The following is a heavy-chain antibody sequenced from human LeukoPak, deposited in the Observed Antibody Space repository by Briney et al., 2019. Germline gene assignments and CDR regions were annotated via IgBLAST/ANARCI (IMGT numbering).Heavy chain of an antibody. CDR1: GGSISSYY. Sequence: SETLSLTCTVSGGSISSYYWGWIRQPPGKGLEWIGSIYYSGSTYYNPSLKSRVTISVDTSKNQFSLKLSSVTAADTAVYYCARVGGSRRDYWGQGTLVTVSS. CDR2: IYYSGST. V-gene: IGHV4-39*07. CDR3: ARVGGSRRDY. J-gene: IGHJ4*02. D-gene: IGHD3-16*01.